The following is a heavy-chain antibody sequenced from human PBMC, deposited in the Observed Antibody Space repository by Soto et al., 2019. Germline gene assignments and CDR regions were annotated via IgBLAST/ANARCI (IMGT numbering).Heavy chain of an antibody. CDR2: IYYSGST. D-gene: IGHD6-6*01. CDR1: GCSISSYY. Sequence: SETLSLTCTVSGCSISSYYWSWIRQPPGKGLEWIGYIYYSGSTNYNPSLKSRVTISVDTSKNQFSLKLSPVTAADTAVYYCARHLSSSEHFDYWGQGTLVTVSS. J-gene: IGHJ4*02. CDR3: ARHLSSSEHFDY. V-gene: IGHV4-59*08.